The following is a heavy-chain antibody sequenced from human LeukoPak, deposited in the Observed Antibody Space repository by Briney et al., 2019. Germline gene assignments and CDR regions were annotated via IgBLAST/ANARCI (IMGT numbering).Heavy chain of an antibody. D-gene: IGHD5-12*01. V-gene: IGHV3-66*01. Sequence: PGGSLRLSCAASAFTVSSNYMSWVRQAPGKGLEWVSIIYSGGTTYYADSVKGRFTISRDNSKNTLYLQMNSLRAEDTAVYYCAKERGRNIVATHFDYWGQGTLVTVSS. J-gene: IGHJ4*02. CDR1: AFTVSSNY. CDR3: AKERGRNIVATHFDY. CDR2: IYSGGTT.